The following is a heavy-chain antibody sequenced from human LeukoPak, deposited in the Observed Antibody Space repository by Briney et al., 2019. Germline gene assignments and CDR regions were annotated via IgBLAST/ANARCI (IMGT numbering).Heavy chain of an antibody. V-gene: IGHV1-2*02. D-gene: IGHD2-8*01. J-gene: IGHJ3*02. CDR2: INPNSGGT. CDR1: GYTFTGYY. CDR3: ARLPNNNGPGDIRDAFDI. Sequence: GASVKVSCKASGYTFTGYYMHWVRQAPGQGLEWMGWINPNSGGTNYAQKFQGRVTMTRDTSISTAYLQWSSLKASDTAMYYCARLPNNNGPGDIRDAFDIWGQGTMVTVSS.